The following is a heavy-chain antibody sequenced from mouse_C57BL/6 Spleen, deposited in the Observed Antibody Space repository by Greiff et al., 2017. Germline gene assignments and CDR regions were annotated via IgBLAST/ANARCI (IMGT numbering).Heavy chain of an antibody. V-gene: IGHV5-16*01. CDR3: ARALPAQVSYAMDY. CDR1: GFTFSDYY. CDR2: INYDGSST. J-gene: IGHJ4*01. D-gene: IGHD3-2*02. Sequence: EVQVVESEGGLVQPGSSMKLSCTASGFTFSDYYMAWVRQVPEKGLEWVANINYDGSSTYYLDSLKSRFIISRDNAKNILYLQMSSLKSEDTATYYCARALPAQVSYAMDYWGQGTSVTVSS.